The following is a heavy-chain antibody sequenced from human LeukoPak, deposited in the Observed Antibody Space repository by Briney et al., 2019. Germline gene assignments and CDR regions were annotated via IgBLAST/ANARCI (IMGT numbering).Heavy chain of an antibody. D-gene: IGHD2-2*01. Sequence: GGSLRLSCAASGFTFSSYAMSWVRQAPGKGLEWVSAISGSGGSTYYADSVKGRFTVSRDNSKNTLYLQMNSLRAEDTAVYYCAKDLYCSSTSCYLNWLDPWGQGTLVTVSS. J-gene: IGHJ5*02. V-gene: IGHV3-23*01. CDR1: GFTFSSYA. CDR3: AKDLYCSSTSCYLNWLDP. CDR2: ISGSGGST.